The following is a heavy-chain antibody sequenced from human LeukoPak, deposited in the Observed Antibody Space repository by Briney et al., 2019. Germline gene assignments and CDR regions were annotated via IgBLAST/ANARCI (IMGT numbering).Heavy chain of an antibody. CDR1: GFTFSRNS. V-gene: IGHV3-30*04. CDR3: AREALTGSWHWFDP. D-gene: IGHD2-15*01. Sequence: GRSLRLSCAVSGFTFSRNSMHWVRQAPGKGLEWVADISYDGKNKHYADSVKGRFTISRDNSKKTLYLQMNSLRPEDTAVYFCAREALTGSWHWFDPWGQGTLVTVSS. CDR2: ISYDGKNK. J-gene: IGHJ5*02.